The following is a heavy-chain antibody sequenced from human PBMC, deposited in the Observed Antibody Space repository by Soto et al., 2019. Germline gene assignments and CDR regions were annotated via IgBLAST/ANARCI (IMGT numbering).Heavy chain of an antibody. D-gene: IGHD4-17*01. CDR2: IYYSGST. V-gene: IGHV4-39*01. Sequence: KASETLSLTCSVSGGSISSSSYYWGWIRQPPGKGLEWIGSIYYSGSTYYNPSLKSRVTISVDTSKNQFSLKLGSVTAADTAVYYCARPPDYGDYGYFDLWGRGTLVTVSS. CDR1: GGSISSSSYY. CDR3: ARPPDYGDYGYFDL. J-gene: IGHJ2*01.